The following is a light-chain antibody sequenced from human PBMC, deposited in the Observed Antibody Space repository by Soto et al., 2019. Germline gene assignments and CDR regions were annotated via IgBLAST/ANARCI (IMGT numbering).Light chain of an antibody. V-gene: IGKV1-5*03. CDR2: KAS. CDR1: QSVSTW. CDR3: QQYDRYPVT. Sequence: DSQMTQSPSTLAAYVGDRVTITCRASQSVSTWLAWYQQKPEKAPKLLIYKASILQSGVSSRFSGSGSGTDFTLTISSLQPDDFVTYYCQQYDRYPVTFGGGTKVEVK. J-gene: IGKJ4*01.